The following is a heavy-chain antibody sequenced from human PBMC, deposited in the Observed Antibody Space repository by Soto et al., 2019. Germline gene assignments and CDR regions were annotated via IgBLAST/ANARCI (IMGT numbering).Heavy chain of an antibody. CDR2: ISAYNGNT. CDR3: AREGNYDILTGLDY. Sequence: ASVKVSCKAAGYTFTSYGISWVRQAPGQGLEWMGWISAYNGNTNYAQKLQGRVTMTTDTSTSTAYMELSRLRSDDTAVYYCAREGNYDILTGLDYWGQGTLVTVSS. J-gene: IGHJ4*02. V-gene: IGHV1-18*01. CDR1: GYTFTSYG. D-gene: IGHD3-9*01.